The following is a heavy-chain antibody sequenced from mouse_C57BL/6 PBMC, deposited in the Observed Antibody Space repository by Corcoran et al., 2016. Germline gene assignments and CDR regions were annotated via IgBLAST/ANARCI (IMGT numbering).Heavy chain of an antibody. CDR3: ARSGPWYFDV. Sequence: QVQLKQSGAELVRPGASVKLSCKASGYTFTDYYINWVKQRPGQGLEWIARIYPGSGNTYYNEKFKGKATLTADKSSSTAYMQLSSLTSEDSAVYFCARSGPWYFDVWGTGTTVTVSS. CDR2: IYPGSGNT. J-gene: IGHJ1*03. V-gene: IGHV1-76*01. CDR1: GYTFTDYY.